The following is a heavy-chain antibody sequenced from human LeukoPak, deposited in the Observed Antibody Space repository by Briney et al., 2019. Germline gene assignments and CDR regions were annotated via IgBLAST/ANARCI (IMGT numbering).Heavy chain of an antibody. D-gene: IGHD5-18*01. CDR1: GFTVSSYY. CDR3: AREDSSSLYYFDY. Sequence: PGGSLRLSCAASGFTVSSYYMSWVRQAPGKGLEWVSVIYSGGSTYYADSVKGRFTISRDNSKNTLYLQMNSLRAEDTAVYYCAREDSSSLYYFDYWGQGTLVTVSS. CDR2: IYSGGST. V-gene: IGHV3-66*01. J-gene: IGHJ4*02.